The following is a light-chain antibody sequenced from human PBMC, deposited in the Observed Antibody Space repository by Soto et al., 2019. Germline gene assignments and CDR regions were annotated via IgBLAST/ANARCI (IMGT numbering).Light chain of an antibody. CDR3: ATWDDSLDVQV. CDR1: SSNIGINT. Sequence: QSVLTQPPSASGTPGQTITISCSGGSSNIGINTVSWYEHLPGTAPRLLIYGNNQRPSGVPDRFSGSKSGTSASLAISGLQSEDEAHYCCATWDDSLDVQVFGTGTKLTVL. CDR2: GNN. V-gene: IGLV1-44*01. J-gene: IGLJ1*01.